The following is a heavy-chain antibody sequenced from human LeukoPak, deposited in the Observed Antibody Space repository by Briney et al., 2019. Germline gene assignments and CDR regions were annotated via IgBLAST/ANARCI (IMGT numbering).Heavy chain of an antibody. J-gene: IGHJ3*02. CDR2: FYYGGST. V-gene: IGHV4-61*08. CDR3: TRARSSSSLDAFDI. D-gene: IGHD6-6*01. CDR1: GGSISSGGYY. Sequence: PSETLSLTCTVSGGSISSGGYYWSWIRQPPGKGLEWIGYFYYGGSTNYNSSLKSRVTMSGDTSKNQFSLRLSSVTAADTAVYYCTRARSSSSLDAFDIWGQGTMVTVSS.